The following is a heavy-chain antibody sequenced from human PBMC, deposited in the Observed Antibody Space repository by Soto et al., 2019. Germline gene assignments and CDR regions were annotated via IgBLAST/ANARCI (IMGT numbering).Heavy chain of an antibody. V-gene: IGHV3-9*01. J-gene: IGHJ4*02. CDR1: GFTFDDYA. CDR3: VKDGGNYGDFLNPLFDF. D-gene: IGHD4-17*01. CDR2: ISWNSGNI. Sequence: EVQLVESGGGLVQPGRSLRLSCAASGFTFDDYAMHWVRQAPGKGLEWVSGISWNSGNIDYADSVKGRFTISRDNAKNSLYLQMNSLRAEDTALYYCVKDGGNYGDFLNPLFDFWGQGTLVTVSS.